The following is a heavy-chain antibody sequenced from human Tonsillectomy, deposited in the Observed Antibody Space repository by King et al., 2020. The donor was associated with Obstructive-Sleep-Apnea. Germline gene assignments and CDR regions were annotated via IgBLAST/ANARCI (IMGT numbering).Heavy chain of an antibody. CDR2: ICRNGGST. V-gene: IGHV3-64D*06. CDR3: VKRGGSSGWYRYYFDY. Sequence: VQLVESGGGLVQPGGSLRLSCSASGFTFSSYAMHWVRQGPGMGLEYVSAICRNGGSTNYADSVKGRFTISRDNSKNTLYLQMSSLRAEDTAVYYCVKRGGSSGWYRYYFDYWGQGTLVTVSS. J-gene: IGHJ4*02. D-gene: IGHD6-19*01. CDR1: GFTFSSYA.